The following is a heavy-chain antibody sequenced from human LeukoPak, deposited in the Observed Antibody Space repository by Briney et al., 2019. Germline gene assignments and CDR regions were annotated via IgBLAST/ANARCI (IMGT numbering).Heavy chain of an antibody. D-gene: IGHD2-15*01. V-gene: IGHV3-74*01. CDR1: GLAFSAYK. J-gene: IGHJ4*02. CDR3: VVGGSPGY. CDR2: ISTDGYTT. Sequence: GGSMRLSCAASGLAFSAYKMHWVRQAPRKGLVWVSRISTDGYTTDYADFVQGRFTSSRDNTKNTWSLEMNSLRAEDTAVYYCVVGGSPGYWGQGTLVTVSS.